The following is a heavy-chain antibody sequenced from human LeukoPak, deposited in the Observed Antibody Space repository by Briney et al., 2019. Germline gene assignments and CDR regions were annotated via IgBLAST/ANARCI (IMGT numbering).Heavy chain of an antibody. Sequence: SESLSLTCTVSGGSISNYYWSWIRQPAGKGLEWIGRIYTSGSTNYNPSLRSRVTMSVDTSKNQFSLKLSSLTAADTAVYYCARGSDIVLMVYEVWFDPWGQGTLVTVSS. CDR3: ARGSDIVLMVYEVWFDP. CDR1: GGSISNYY. V-gene: IGHV4-4*07. D-gene: IGHD2-8*01. CDR2: IYTSGST. J-gene: IGHJ5*02.